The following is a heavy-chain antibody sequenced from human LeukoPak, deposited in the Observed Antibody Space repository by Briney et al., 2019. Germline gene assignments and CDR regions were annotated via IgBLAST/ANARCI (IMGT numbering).Heavy chain of an antibody. V-gene: IGHV4-34*01. D-gene: IGHD2-2*01. CDR3: ARGFFVVVRSRNREPTYYFDY. J-gene: IGHJ4*02. CDR1: GGTFSGYY. Sequence: SETLSLTCAVYGGTFSGYYWRWIRQPPGKGLEWMGEINHSGSTNYNPSLKSRVTISVDTSKNQFSLKLSSVTAADTAVYYCARGFFVVVRSRNREPTYYFDYWGQGTLVTVSS. CDR2: INHSGST.